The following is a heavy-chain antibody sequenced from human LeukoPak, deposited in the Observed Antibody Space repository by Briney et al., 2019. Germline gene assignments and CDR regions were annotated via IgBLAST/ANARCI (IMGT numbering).Heavy chain of an antibody. J-gene: IGHJ4*02. CDR1: GFSFSSYG. CDR2: ISGSGGST. CDR3: AKLGGFGSGFYTYFDY. V-gene: IGHV3-23*01. Sequence: GGSLRLSCAASGFSFSSYGMSWVRQAPGKGLEWVTGISGSGGSTYYADSVKGRFTISRDNSNNTPYLQMNSLRAEDTAVYYCAKLGGFGSGFYTYFDYWGQGTLVTVSS. D-gene: IGHD3-10*01.